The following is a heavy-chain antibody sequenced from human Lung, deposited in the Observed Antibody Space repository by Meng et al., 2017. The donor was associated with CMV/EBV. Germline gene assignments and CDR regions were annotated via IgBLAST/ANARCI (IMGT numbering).Heavy chain of an antibody. D-gene: IGHD1-26*01. V-gene: IGHV1-18*01. CDR2: ISAYNGNT. CDR3: ARIGATSSYYYGMDV. Sequence: ASXXVSXKASGYTFTSYGISWVRQAPGLGLEWMGWISAYNGNTNYAQKLQGRVTITTDTSTSTAYMELRSLRSDDTAVYYCARIGATSSYYYGMDVWGQGTXVTVSS. J-gene: IGHJ6*02. CDR1: GYTFTSYG.